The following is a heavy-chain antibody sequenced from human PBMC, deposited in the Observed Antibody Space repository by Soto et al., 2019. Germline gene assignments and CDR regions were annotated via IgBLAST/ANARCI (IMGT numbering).Heavy chain of an antibody. J-gene: IGHJ4*02. D-gene: IGHD4-17*01. V-gene: IGHV3-30*18. CDR3: AKERPDYGDRGYFDY. Sequence: QVQLVESGGGVVQPGRSLRLSCAASGFTFSSYGMHWVRQAPGKGLEWVAVISYDGSTKYYADSVKGRFTISRDNSKNTLYLQMNSLRAEDTAVYYCAKERPDYGDRGYFDYWGQGALVTVSS. CDR2: ISYDGSTK. CDR1: GFTFSSYG.